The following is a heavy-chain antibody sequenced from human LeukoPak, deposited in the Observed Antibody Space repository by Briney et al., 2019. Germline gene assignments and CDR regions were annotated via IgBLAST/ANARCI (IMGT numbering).Heavy chain of an antibody. V-gene: IGHV3-49*03. Sequence: GGSLRLSCTTSGFSFADEALSWFRQAPGKGLEWVGFIRRKASGGAIEYAASVKGRFTISRDDSNGIAYLQMNSLRAEDTAVYYCSRAQSGSGLGYWGQGTLVTVSS. CDR1: GFSFADEA. D-gene: IGHD6-25*01. CDR3: SRAQSGSGLGY. CDR2: IRRKASGGAI. J-gene: IGHJ4*02.